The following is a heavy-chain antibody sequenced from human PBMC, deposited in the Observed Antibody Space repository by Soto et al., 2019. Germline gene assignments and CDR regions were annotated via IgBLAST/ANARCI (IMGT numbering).Heavy chain of an antibody. D-gene: IGHD1-20*01. CDR2: INPNSGGT. Sequence: QVQLVQSGAEVKKPGASVKVSCKASGYTFTGYYMHWVRQAPGQGLEWMGWINPNSGGTNYEQKFQGRVTMTRDTSISTAYMELSRLRSDDTAVDYCASGHNWNGLLPRSWGQGPPVTVSS. CDR3: ASGHNWNGLLPRS. V-gene: IGHV1-2*02. J-gene: IGHJ4*02. CDR1: GYTFTGYY.